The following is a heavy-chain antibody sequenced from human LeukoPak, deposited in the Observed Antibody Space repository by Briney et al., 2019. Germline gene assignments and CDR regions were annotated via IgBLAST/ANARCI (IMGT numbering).Heavy chain of an antibody. J-gene: IGHJ4*02. CDR1: GGSISSYY. Sequence: SETLSLTCTVSGGSISSYYWVWIRQPPGKGLEWIGSIYHSGSTYYKPSLKSRVTISVDTSKNQFSLMLTSVTAADTAVYYCARVTYPGLLWFGEWGQGTLVTVSS. CDR3: ARVTYPGLLWFGE. D-gene: IGHD3-10*01. CDR2: IYHSGST. V-gene: IGHV4-38-2*02.